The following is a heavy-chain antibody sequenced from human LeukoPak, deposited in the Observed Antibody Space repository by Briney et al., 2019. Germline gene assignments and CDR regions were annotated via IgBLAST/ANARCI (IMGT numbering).Heavy chain of an antibody. CDR1: GYCFSAYY. CDR2: INPNSGGT. Sequence: ASVKVSCKASGYCFSAYYMHWVRQAPGQGLEWMGWINPNSGGTNYAQKFQGRVTMTRDTSISTAYMELSRLRSDDTAIYYCARDYSGSYYGGQDYWGQGTLVTVSS. J-gene: IGHJ4*02. CDR3: ARDYSGSYYGGQDY. D-gene: IGHD1-26*01. V-gene: IGHV1-2*02.